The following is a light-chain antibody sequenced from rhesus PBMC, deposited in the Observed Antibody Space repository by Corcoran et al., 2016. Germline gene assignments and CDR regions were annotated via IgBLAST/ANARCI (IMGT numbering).Light chain of an antibody. CDR1: ENVNKY. CDR2: KAS. V-gene: IGKV1-74*01. Sequence: DIQMTQSPSSLSASVGDRVTINCRASENVNKYLNWYQQKPGKAPKLLIYKASTLQTGVPSRFSGRGSGTDYTFTLSSLQPEYVATYYCQHRFDTPPTFSPGTKVDIK. CDR3: QHRFDTPPT. J-gene: IGKJ1*01.